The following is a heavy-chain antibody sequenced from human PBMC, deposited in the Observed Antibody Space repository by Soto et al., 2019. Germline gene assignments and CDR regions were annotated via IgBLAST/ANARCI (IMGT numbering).Heavy chain of an antibody. Sequence: QVQLVESGGGLVKPGGSLRPSCAASGFTFSDYYMSWIRQAPGKGLEWVSYISSNSNYTDYADSVKGRFTISRDNAKNSLYLQMNTLRGEDTAVYFCARDVPRVGATAYWGQGALVTVSS. CDR1: GFTFSDYY. CDR2: ISSNSNYT. J-gene: IGHJ4*02. V-gene: IGHV3-11*06. CDR3: ARDVPRVGATAY. D-gene: IGHD1-26*01.